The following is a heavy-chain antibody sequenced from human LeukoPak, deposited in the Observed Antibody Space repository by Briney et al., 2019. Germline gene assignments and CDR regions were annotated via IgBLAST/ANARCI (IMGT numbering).Heavy chain of an antibody. CDR2: IRYDGSNK. Sequence: GGSLRLSCAASGFTFSSYGMHWVRQAPGKGLEWVAFIRYDGSNKYYADSVKGRFTISRDNSKNTLYLQMNSLRAEDTAVYYCAKGTYYYGSGSYSSRYAFDIWGQGTMVTVSS. CDR3: AKGTYYYGSGSYSSRYAFDI. J-gene: IGHJ3*02. CDR1: GFTFSSYG. D-gene: IGHD3-10*01. V-gene: IGHV3-30*02.